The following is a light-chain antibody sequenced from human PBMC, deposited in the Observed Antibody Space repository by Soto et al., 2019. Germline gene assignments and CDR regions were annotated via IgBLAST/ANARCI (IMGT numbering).Light chain of an antibody. J-gene: IGKJ5*01. Sequence: DIQMTQSPFTLSASVGDRVTITCRASQNIDDWLAWYQQKPGKAPEFLIYKASNLESGVPSRFSGSGSGTEFTLIINSLQPDDFASYYCQQYKSYPRTFGQGTRLEIK. CDR2: KAS. V-gene: IGKV1-5*03. CDR3: QQYKSYPRT. CDR1: QNIDDW.